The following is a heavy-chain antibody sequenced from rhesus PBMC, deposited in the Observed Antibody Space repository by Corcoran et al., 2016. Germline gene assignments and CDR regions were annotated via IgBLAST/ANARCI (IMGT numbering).Heavy chain of an antibody. D-gene: IGHD6-25*01. Sequence: EVQLVESGGGLVQPGGSLRLSCAASGFTFSDYYMNWVRQAPGKGPEWVGFSRNKAKGGQAENAAAVKGRFTISRDDSKSIASLQMNSLKTEDTAVYYCARRIAAASFDYWGQGVLVTVSS. CDR1: GFTFSDYY. J-gene: IGHJ4*01. CDR2: SRNKAKGGQA. CDR3: ARRIAAASFDY. V-gene: IGHV3S22*01.